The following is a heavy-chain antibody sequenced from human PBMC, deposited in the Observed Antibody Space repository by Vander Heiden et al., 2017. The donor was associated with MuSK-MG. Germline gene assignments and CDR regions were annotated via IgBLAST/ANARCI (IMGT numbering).Heavy chain of an antibody. J-gene: IGHJ6*02. Sequence: EVQLVQSGAEAKKPGESLKISCKGSGYSFSSYWIGWARRMPGKGLEWMGNIYPGESDTRYSPSFQGQVTISADKSISTAYLQWSSVKAPDTAIYYCARGAGHSDSGYGCGREVWGQGTKGTVSS. CDR2: IYPGESDT. V-gene: IGHV5-51*03. D-gene: IGHD3-16*01. CDR3: ARGAGHSDSGYGCGREV. CDR1: GYSFSSYW.